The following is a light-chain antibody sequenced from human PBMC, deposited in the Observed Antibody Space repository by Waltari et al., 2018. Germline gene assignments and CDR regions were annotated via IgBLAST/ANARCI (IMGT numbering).Light chain of an antibody. CDR2: WAS. V-gene: IGKV4-1*01. J-gene: IGKJ2*01. CDR3: HQYYTTPYT. CDR1: QSLLYYYNKKNY. Sequence: DIVVTKSTDSLAVSLGERHPLTCTSRQSLLYYYNKKNYLAWYQQKPGQPPKLLFYWASTRESGVPDRFSGSGTGTDFTLTITGLQAEDVAVYYCHQYYTTPYTFGQGTNLEIK.